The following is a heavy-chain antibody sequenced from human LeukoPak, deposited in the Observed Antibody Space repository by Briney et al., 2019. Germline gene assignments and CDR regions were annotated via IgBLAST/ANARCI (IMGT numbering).Heavy chain of an antibody. CDR2: MYYGGST. V-gene: IGHV4-39*01. Sequence: SETLSLTCTVSGGSISTTSYYWSWIRQPPGKGLEWIGSMYYGGSTYHNPSLESRITISVDTSKNQFSLKLRSVTAADTAVYHCARHRWDDNDSSLNWFDPWGQGTLVTVSS. CDR3: ARHRWDDNDSSLNWFDP. J-gene: IGHJ5*02. D-gene: IGHD3-22*01. CDR1: GGSISTTSYY.